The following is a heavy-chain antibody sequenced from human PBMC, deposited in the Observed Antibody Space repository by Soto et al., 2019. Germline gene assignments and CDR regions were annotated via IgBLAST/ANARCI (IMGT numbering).Heavy chain of an antibody. CDR3: ARELGQQLIRYYYYGMDV. D-gene: IGHD6-13*01. V-gene: IGHV1-46*01. CDR1: GYTFTSYY. J-gene: IGHJ6*02. Sequence: QVQLVQSGAEVKKPGALVKVSCKASGYTFTSYYMHWVRQAPGQGLEWMGIINPSGGSTSYAQKFQGRVTMTRDTSTSTVYMELSSLRSEDTAVYYCARELGQQLIRYYYYGMDVWGQGTTVTVSS. CDR2: INPSGGST.